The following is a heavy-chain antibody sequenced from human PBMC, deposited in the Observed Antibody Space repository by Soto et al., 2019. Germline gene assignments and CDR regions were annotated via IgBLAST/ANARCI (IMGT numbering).Heavy chain of an antibody. V-gene: IGHV1-2*02. J-gene: IGHJ4*02. CDR1: GYTFTGYY. Sequence: QVPLVQSGAEVKKPGASVKVSCKASGYTFTGYYMHWVRQAPGQGLEWMGWINPNSGGTNYAQKFQGRVTMTRDTFFSEASVERRRLRSADTAVYYCASERGSYSGYDWGGFDYWGQGTLVTVSS. D-gene: IGHD5-12*01. CDR2: INPNSGGT. CDR3: ASERGSYSGYDWGGFDY.